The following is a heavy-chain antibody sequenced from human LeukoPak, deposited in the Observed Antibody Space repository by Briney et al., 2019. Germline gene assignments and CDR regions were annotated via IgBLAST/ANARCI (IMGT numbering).Heavy chain of an antibody. CDR1: GFTFSSHS. CDR3: AREGYYFCSSTSCYLGAFDI. Sequence: PGGSLRLSCAASGFTFSSHSMNWVRQAPGKGLEWVSSISSSSSYIYYADSVKGRFTISRDNAKNSLYLQMNSLRAEDTAVYYCAREGYYFCSSTSCYLGAFDIWGQGTMVTVSS. D-gene: IGHD2-2*01. CDR2: ISSSSSYI. J-gene: IGHJ3*02. V-gene: IGHV3-21*01.